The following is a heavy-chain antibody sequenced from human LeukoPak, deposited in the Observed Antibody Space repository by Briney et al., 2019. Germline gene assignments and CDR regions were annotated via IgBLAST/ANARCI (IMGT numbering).Heavy chain of an antibody. V-gene: IGHV4-34*01. CDR1: GGSFSGYY. CDR3: ARGSTWGQQRGPPGLTIPFDY. CDR2: INHSGST. J-gene: IGHJ4*02. Sequence: PSESLSLTCAVYGGSFSGYYWGWIRQPPGKGLEWIGEINHSGSTNYNPSLKSRVTISVDTSKNQFSLKLSSVTAADTAVYYCARGSTWGQQRGPPGLTIPFDYWGQGTLVTVSS. D-gene: IGHD4/OR15-4a*01.